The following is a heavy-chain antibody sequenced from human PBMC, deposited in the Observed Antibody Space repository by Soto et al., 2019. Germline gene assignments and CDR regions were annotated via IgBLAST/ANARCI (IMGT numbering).Heavy chain of an antibody. CDR3: VRDGTKTLRDWFDP. D-gene: IGHD1-1*01. J-gene: IGHJ5*02. CDR1: GASVSVYY. Sequence: PSETLSLTCTVSGASVSVYYWSLMLKSAGKGLEWIGRIYATGTTDYNPSLKSRVMMSVDTSKKQFSLKLRSVTAADTAVYYCVRDGTKTLRDWFDPWGQGISVTVSS. CDR2: IYATGTT. V-gene: IGHV4-4*07.